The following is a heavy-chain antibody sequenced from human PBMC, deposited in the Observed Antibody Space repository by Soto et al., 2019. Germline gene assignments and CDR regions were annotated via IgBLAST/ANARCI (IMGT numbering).Heavy chain of an antibody. D-gene: IGHD3-22*01. CDR3: ANSQLGYYYDGSGSVFDY. J-gene: IGHJ4*02. CDR1: GFTFSSYW. CDR2: ISYDGSNK. Sequence: QTXGSLRLSCAASGFTFSSYWMHWVRQAPGKGLEWVAVISYDGSNKYYADSVKGRFTISRDNSKNTLYLQMNSLRAEDTAVYYCANSQLGYYYDGSGSVFDYWGQGTQVTV. V-gene: IGHV3-30*18.